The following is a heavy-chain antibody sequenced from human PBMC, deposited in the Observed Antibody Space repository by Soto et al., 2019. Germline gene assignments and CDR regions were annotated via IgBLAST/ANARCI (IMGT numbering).Heavy chain of an antibody. J-gene: IGHJ4*02. D-gene: IGHD1-1*01. V-gene: IGHV3-30*18. Sequence: QVQLVESGGGVVQPGRSLKLSCAASGFTFSGYGMNWVRQAPGKGLEWVTVISYDGKVAYYADSVKGRFTISRDNSKNTLYLQMNSLRTEDTAMYYCAKEGPITNWYFDYWGQGTLVTVSS. CDR3: AKEGPITNWYFDY. CDR2: ISYDGKVA. CDR1: GFTFSGYG.